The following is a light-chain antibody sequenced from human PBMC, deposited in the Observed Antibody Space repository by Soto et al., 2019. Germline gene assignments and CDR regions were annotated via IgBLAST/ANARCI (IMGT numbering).Light chain of an antibody. CDR1: SSDVGGSNF. CDR3: VSYTSSTTYL. CDR2: DVA. V-gene: IGLV2-14*03. Sequence: QSVLTQPASVSDSPGQSITISCTGTSSDVGGSNFVSWYQQHSGKPPKLIIYDVANRPSGVSNRFSGSKSGSTASLIISRLQTEDEADYYCVSYTSSTTYLFGTGTKVTVL. J-gene: IGLJ1*01.